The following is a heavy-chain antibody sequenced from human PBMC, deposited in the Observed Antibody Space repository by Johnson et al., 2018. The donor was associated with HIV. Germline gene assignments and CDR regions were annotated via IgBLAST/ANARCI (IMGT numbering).Heavy chain of an antibody. CDR3: AKEAYYVEAFDI. CDR2: VWYDGSNK. J-gene: IGHJ3*02. D-gene: IGHD3-16*01. V-gene: IGHV3-30*02. CDR1: GFTFSSYA. Sequence: QVQLVESGGALVQPGGSLRLSCAASGFTFSSYAMSWVRQAPGKGLEWVAAVWYDGSNKYYADSVKGRFTISRDNSKNTLYLQMNILRAEDTAVYFCAKEAYYVEAFDIWGQGTMVTVSS.